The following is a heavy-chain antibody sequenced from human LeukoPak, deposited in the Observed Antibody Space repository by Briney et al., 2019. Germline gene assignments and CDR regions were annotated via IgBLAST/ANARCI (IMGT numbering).Heavy chain of an antibody. V-gene: IGHV3-48*03. D-gene: IGHD2-2*01. J-gene: IGHJ6*04. CDR3: ARAPDCSSTSCYYYYGMDV. Sequence: QPGASLRLSCAASGFSFSTYDMSWVRQAPGKGLEWVSSISGSGDTTYYADSVKGRFTISRDNAKNSLYLQMNSLRAEDTAVYYCARAPDCSSTSCYYYYGMDVWGKGTTVTVSS. CDR2: ISGSGDTT. CDR1: GFSFSTYD.